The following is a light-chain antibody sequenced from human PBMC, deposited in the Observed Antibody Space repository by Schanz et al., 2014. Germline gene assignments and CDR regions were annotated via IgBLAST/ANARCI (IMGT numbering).Light chain of an antibody. V-gene: IGKV3-15*01. CDR3: QQYNNWPLT. J-gene: IGKJ4*01. CDR2: GAS. Sequence: EIVMTQSPATLSVSPGERATLSCRASQSVSSNLAWYQQKPGQAPRLLIYGASTRATGIPARVSGSGSGTEFTLTISSLQSEDFXVYYCQQYNNWPLTFGGFPKVEIK. CDR1: QSVSSN.